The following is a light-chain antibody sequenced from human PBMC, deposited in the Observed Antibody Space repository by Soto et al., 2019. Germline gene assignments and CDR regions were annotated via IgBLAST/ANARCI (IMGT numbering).Light chain of an antibody. CDR3: SSFAGMSTPDL. Sequence: QSALTQPASVSGSPGQSITISCTGTSSNIGSYTLVSWYQQHPGKAPKLIIFEGNRRPSGVSNRFSGYKSGNTASLTISGVQAEDEADYYCSSFAGMSTPDLFGGGTKVTVL. CDR2: EGN. CDR1: SSNIGSYTL. V-gene: IGLV2-23*01. J-gene: IGLJ3*02.